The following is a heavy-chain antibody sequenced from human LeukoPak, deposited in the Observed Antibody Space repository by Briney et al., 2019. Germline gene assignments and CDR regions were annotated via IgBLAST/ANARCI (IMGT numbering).Heavy chain of an antibody. D-gene: IGHD4-23*01. CDR3: ARYGGTSVGNWFDP. Sequence: SETLSLTCTVSGGSISRHYWSWIRQPPGKGLEWMGYIYYSGSTYYNPSLKGRVTISVATSTNQFSLKLSSVTAADTAVYFCARYGGTSVGNWFDPWGQGTLVTVSS. CDR1: GGSISRHY. V-gene: IGHV4-59*11. CDR2: IYYSGST. J-gene: IGHJ5*02.